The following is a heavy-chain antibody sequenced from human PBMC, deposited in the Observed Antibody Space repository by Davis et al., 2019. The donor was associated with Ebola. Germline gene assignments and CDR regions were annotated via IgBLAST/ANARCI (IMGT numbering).Heavy chain of an antibody. J-gene: IGHJ3*02. CDR3: RAAQEAFEI. CDR1: GFTFDDYA. Sequence: SLKISCAASGFTFDDYAMHWVRQAPGKGLEWVAGISWDSGNIGYSDSVKGRFTISRDNAKNSLYLQMNSLRVEDTAVYYCRAAQEAFEIWGQGTKVTVSS. V-gene: IGHV3-9*01. D-gene: IGHD2-15*01. CDR2: ISWDSGNI.